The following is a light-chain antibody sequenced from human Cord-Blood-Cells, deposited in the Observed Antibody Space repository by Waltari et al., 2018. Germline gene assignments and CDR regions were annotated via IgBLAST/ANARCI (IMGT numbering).Light chain of an antibody. CDR3: CSYACSSTHVV. Sequence: QSALPQPASVSGSPGQSITISCTGTSSDVGSYNLVSWYQQHPGKALKLMIYEGSKRPCRVSNRVSGSKAGNTASLTISGLQAEDEADYYCCSYACSSTHVVCGGGTKLTVL. CDR1: SSDVGSYNL. CDR2: EGS. J-gene: IGLJ2*01. V-gene: IGLV2-23*01.